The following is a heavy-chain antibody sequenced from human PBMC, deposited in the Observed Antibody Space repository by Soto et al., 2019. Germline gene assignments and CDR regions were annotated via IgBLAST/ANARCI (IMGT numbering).Heavy chain of an antibody. CDR1: GFTFDDYA. D-gene: IGHD3-9*01. Sequence: PGGSLRLSCAASGFTFDDYAMHWVRQAPGKGLEWVSGISWNSGSIGYADSVKGRFTISRDNAKNSLYLQMNSLRAEDTALYYCTKDGTQYYDILTGYPVASYYYMDVWGKGTTVTVSS. CDR2: ISWNSGSI. J-gene: IGHJ6*03. CDR3: TKDGTQYYDILTGYPVASYYYMDV. V-gene: IGHV3-9*01.